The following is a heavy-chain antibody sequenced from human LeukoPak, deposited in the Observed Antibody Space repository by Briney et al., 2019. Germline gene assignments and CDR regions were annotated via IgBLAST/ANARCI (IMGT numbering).Heavy chain of an antibody. CDR3: AKDRSTTWSFDY. J-gene: IGHJ4*02. CDR1: GFTFSFSG. V-gene: IGHV3-30*18. D-gene: IGHD6-13*01. Sequence: GGSLRLSCAASGFTFSFSGMYWVRQAPGKGLEWLAFISDDGSRKYYADSVKGRFTISKDNSKNTLFLQMNSLRTEDTAMYYCAKDRSTTWSFDYWGQGTLVTVSS. CDR2: ISDDGSRK.